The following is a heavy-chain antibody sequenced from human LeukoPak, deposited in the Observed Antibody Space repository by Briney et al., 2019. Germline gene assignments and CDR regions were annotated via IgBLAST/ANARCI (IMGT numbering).Heavy chain of an antibody. CDR2: ISAYNGNT. J-gene: IGHJ6*03. Sequence: ASVKVSCKASGYTFTSYGISWVRQAPGQGLEWMGWISAYNGNTNYAQKLQGRVTMTTDTSTSTAYMELRSLRSDDTAVYYCARDLHGSSWYGGGVGYYYYYMDVWGKGTTVTVSS. CDR1: GYTFTSYG. CDR3: ARDLHGSSWYGGGVGYYYYYMDV. D-gene: IGHD6-13*01. V-gene: IGHV1-18*01.